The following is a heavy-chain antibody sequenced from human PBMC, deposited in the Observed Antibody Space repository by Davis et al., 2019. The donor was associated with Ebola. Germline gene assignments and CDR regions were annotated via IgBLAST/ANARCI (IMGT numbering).Heavy chain of an antibody. V-gene: IGHV1-69*04. Sequence: AASVKVSCKTSGYNFDDYGINWVRQAPGQGYQWIGRIIPMTGSTNYAQRFQGRITITADKSTNTAYMEMNSLTSEDTAVYYCAAKLGGAYNYWAPTFDYWGQGTLVTVSS. CDR2: IIPMTGST. CDR3: AAKLGGAYNYWAPTFDY. J-gene: IGHJ4*02. CDR1: GYNFDDYG. D-gene: IGHD5-24*01.